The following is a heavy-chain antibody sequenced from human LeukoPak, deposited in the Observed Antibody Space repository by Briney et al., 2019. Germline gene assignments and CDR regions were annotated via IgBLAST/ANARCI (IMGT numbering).Heavy chain of an antibody. Sequence: GASVKVSCKASGYTFTGYYMHWVRQAPGQGLEWMGWINPNSGGTNYAQKFQGRVTMTRYTSISTAYMELSRLRSDDTAVYYCARLRVAAAAFWFDPWGQGTLVTVSS. CDR2: INPNSGGT. V-gene: IGHV1-2*02. CDR3: ARLRVAAAAFWFDP. J-gene: IGHJ5*02. CDR1: GYTFTGYY. D-gene: IGHD6-13*01.